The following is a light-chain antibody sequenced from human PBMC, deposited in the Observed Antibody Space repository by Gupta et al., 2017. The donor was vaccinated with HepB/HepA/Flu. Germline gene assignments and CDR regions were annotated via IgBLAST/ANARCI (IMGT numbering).Light chain of an antibody. Sequence: QSALTQPASVSGSPGPSITISCTGNSSDVGDYNSVSWYQQHTGKAPKVMIFDVSNRPSVASSRFSGSKSGNTASLTIWGLQAEDGADYFCSSNTSNSTWVFGGGTKLTVL. CDR2: DVS. V-gene: IGLV2-14*01. CDR1: SSDVGDYNS. CDR3: SSNTSNSTWV. J-gene: IGLJ2*01.